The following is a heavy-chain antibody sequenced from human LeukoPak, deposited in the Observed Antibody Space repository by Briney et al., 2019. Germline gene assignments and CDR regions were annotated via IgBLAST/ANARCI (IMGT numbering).Heavy chain of an antibody. CDR1: GFTVSSNY. V-gene: IGHV3-53*01. CDR3: ARYNWNDDYYYYMDV. D-gene: IGHD1-1*01. CDR2: IYSGGST. Sequence: GGSLRLSCAASGFTVSSNYMSWVRQAPGKGLEWVSVIYSGGSTYYADSVKGRFTISRDNSKNTLYLQMNSLRAEDTAVYYCARYNWNDDYYYYMDVWGKGTTVTISS. J-gene: IGHJ6*03.